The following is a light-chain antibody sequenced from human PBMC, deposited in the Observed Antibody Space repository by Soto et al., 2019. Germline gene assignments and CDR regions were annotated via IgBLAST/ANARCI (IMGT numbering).Light chain of an antibody. CDR3: QSYTSTIRV. V-gene: IGLV6-57*01. J-gene: IGLJ3*02. Sequence: NFMLTQPHSVSESPGKTVTISCTRSSGSIASNFVQWYQQRPGSSPSTVIYEDDQRPSGVPDRFSGSIDSSSNSASLTISGLKTEDEADYYCQSYTSTIRVSGGGTKLTVL. CDR1: SGSIASNF. CDR2: EDD.